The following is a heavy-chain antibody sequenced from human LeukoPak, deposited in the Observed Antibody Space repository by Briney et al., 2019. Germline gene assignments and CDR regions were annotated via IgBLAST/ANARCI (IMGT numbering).Heavy chain of an antibody. Sequence: SETLSLTCTVSGGSISSYYWSWIRQPPGKGLEWIGYIYYSGSTTYNPPLKSRVTISVDTSKNQFSLKLSSVTAADTAVYYCARERVYYGSGSLDYWGQGTLVTVSS. D-gene: IGHD3-10*01. CDR3: ARERVYYGSGSLDY. CDR1: GGSISSYY. V-gene: IGHV4-59*01. CDR2: IYYSGST. J-gene: IGHJ4*02.